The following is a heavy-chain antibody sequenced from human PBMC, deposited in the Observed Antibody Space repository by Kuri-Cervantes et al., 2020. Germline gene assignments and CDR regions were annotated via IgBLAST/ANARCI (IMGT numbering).Heavy chain of an antibody. D-gene: IGHD1-26*01. Sequence: GESLKISCAASGFTVSSNYMSWVRQAPGKGLEWVSVIYSSGSTYYADSVKGRFTISRDNSKNTLYLQMNSLRAEDTAVYYCAREETYSGSYHFDYWGQGTLVTVSS. CDR2: IYSSGST. CDR1: GFTVSSNY. CDR3: AREETYSGSYHFDY. J-gene: IGHJ4*02. V-gene: IGHV3-66*01.